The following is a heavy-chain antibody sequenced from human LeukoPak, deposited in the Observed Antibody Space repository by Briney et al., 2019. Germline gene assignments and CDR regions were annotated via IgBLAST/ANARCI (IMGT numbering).Heavy chain of an antibody. CDR1: GFTFSSYS. V-gene: IGHV3-21*01. D-gene: IGHD3-22*01. CDR3: ARDTSSGYFDY. CDR2: ISSSSSYI. Sequence: GGSLRLSCAASGFTFSSYSMNWVRQAPGKGLEWVSSISSSSSYIYYADSVKGRFTISRDNSKNTLYLQMNSLRAEDTAVYYCARDTSSGYFDYWGQGTLVTVSS. J-gene: IGHJ4*02.